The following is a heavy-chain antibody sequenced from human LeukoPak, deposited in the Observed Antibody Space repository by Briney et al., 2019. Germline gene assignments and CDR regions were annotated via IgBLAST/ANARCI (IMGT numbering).Heavy chain of an antibody. D-gene: IGHD3-22*01. V-gene: IGHV4-31*03. CDR2: IYYSGST. Sequence: SETLSLTCTVSGGPISSGVYYWSWIRQHPGKGLEWIGYIYYSGSTYYSPSLKSRLTISVDTSKNQFSLKLSSVTAADTALYYCARGLDRSGYYYLSYWGQGTLVTVSS. CDR3: ARGLDRSGYYYLSY. CDR1: GGPISSGVYY. J-gene: IGHJ4*02.